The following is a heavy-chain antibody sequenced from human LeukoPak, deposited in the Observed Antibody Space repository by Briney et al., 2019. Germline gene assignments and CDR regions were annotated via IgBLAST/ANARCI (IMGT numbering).Heavy chain of an antibody. Sequence: SQTLSLTCTVSGGSISSGACYWSWIRQHPGKGLEWIGYIHYSGNTYYNPTLKSRVTISVDTSKSQFSLKLNSVTAADTAVYYCAREYCGSSNCNPPDYWGQGTLVTVSS. J-gene: IGHJ4*02. CDR3: AREYCGSSNCNPPDY. CDR2: IHYSGNT. D-gene: IGHD2-2*01. CDR1: GGSISSGACY. V-gene: IGHV4-31*03.